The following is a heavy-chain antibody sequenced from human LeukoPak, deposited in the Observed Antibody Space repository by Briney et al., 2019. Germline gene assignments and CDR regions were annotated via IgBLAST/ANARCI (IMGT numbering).Heavy chain of an antibody. CDR3: ARALLDY. CDR1: GYSISSGYY. J-gene: IGHJ4*02. V-gene: IGHV4-38-2*02. CDR2: IYHSGST. Sequence: SETLSLTFTVSGYSISSGYYWGWIRQPPGKGLEWIGSIYHSGSTYYNPSLKSRVTISVDTSKNQFSLKLSSVTAADTAVYYCARALLDYWGQGTLVTVSS.